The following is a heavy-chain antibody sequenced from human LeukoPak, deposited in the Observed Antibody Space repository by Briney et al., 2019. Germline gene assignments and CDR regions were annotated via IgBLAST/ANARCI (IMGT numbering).Heavy chain of an antibody. Sequence: GASVKVSCTASGYTFTGYYMHWVRQAPGQGLEWMGWINPNSGGTNYAQKFQGRVTMTRDTSISTAYMELSRLRSDDTAVYYCAREREGCSSTSCFNWFDPWGQGTLVTVSS. V-gene: IGHV1-2*02. J-gene: IGHJ5*02. CDR1: GYTFTGYY. CDR2: INPNSGGT. CDR3: AREREGCSSTSCFNWFDP. D-gene: IGHD2-2*01.